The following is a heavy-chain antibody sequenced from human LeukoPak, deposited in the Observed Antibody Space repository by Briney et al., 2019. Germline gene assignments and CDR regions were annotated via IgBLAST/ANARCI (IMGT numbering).Heavy chain of an antibody. CDR1: GYSFTGYY. CDR3: ARGSSIVTSTIDWFDP. D-gene: IGHD6-6*01. J-gene: IGHJ5*02. V-gene: IGHV1-2*02. Sequence: ASVKVSCKASGYSFTGYYVHWVRQAPGQGLEWMGWIKPDSGGTNFAQKFQGRVTMTRDTSISTAYMELSRLRSDDTAIYYCARGSSIVTSTIDWFDPWGQGALVAVSS. CDR2: IKPDSGGT.